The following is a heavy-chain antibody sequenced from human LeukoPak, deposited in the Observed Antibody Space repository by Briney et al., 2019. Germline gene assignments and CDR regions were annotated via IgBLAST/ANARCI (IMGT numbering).Heavy chain of an antibody. CDR2: ISYDGSNK. V-gene: IGHV3-30*18. J-gene: IGHJ4*02. CDR3: AKGGSLRFLEWLLDFDY. Sequence: QPGGSLRLSCAASGFTSSSYGMHWVRQAPGKGLEWVAVISYDGSNKYYADSVKGRFTISRDNSKNTLYLQMNSLRAEDTAVYYCAKGGSLRFLEWLLDFDYWGQGTLVTVSS. CDR1: GFTSSSYG. D-gene: IGHD3-3*01.